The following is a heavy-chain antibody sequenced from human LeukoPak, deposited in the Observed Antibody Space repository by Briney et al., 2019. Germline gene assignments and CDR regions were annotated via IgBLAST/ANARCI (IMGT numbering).Heavy chain of an antibody. CDR2: ISYDKSHK. Sequence: QSGGSLRLSCAASGFTFSSYAMHWVRQAPGKGLEWVAVISYDKSHKYYADSVKGRFTISRDNSKNTLNLQMNSLRAEDTAVYYCARDTISFQIEKATIPLAYWGQGTLVTVSS. J-gene: IGHJ4*02. CDR1: GFTFSSYA. D-gene: IGHD5-24*01. V-gene: IGHV3-30*04. CDR3: ARDTISFQIEKATIPLAY.